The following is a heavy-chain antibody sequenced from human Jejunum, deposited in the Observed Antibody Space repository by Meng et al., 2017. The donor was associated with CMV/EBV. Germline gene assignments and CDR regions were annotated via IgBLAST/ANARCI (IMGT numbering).Heavy chain of an antibody. J-gene: IGHJ4*02. CDR2: IYTSGST. D-gene: IGHD6-19*01. CDR1: GGSINNYY. Sequence: QVPLQESGPVLVKPSEPLSLIFTVPGGSINNYYWNWIRQSAGKGLEWIGRIYTSGSTNYNPSLQSRVTMSVDTSKNQFSLKLTSVTAADTAVYYCARGYSSDWYDYWGQGALVTVSS. CDR3: ARGYSSDWYDY. V-gene: IGHV4-4*07.